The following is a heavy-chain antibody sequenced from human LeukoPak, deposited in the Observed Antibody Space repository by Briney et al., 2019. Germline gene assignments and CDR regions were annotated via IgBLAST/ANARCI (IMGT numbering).Heavy chain of an antibody. V-gene: IGHV4-38-2*02. D-gene: IGHD3-3*01. CDR3: ARSSYDCFDY. J-gene: IGHJ4*02. Sequence: PSETLSLTCTVSGYSISSGYYWGWIRQPPGKGLEWIGSIYHSGSTYYNPSLKSRVTISVDASKNQFSLKLSSVTAADTAVYYCARSSYDCFDYWGQGTLVTVSS. CDR1: GYSISSGYY. CDR2: IYHSGST.